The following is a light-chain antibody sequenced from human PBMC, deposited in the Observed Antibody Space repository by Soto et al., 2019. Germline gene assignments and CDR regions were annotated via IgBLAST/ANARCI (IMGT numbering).Light chain of an antibody. J-gene: IGKJ1*01. CDR3: QHYNNWLRT. Sequence: EIVMTQSPATLSVSPGERATLSCRASQSVSSNLAWYQRKPGQAPRLLIYGASTRATGIPARFSGSGSGTEFTLTISSLQSEDFAVYYCQHYNNWLRTFGQGTKVEIK. CDR1: QSVSSN. V-gene: IGKV3-15*01. CDR2: GAS.